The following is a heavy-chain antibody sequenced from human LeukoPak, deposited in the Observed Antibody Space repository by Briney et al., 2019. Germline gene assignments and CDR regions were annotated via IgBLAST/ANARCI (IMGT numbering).Heavy chain of an antibody. Sequence: SETLSLTCYVSGDSVRSYYWSWIRQPPGNGLEWIGYVSSDGTTNYTPSLRRRVIMSVDTAKNHIFLNLTSLTAADTAIYYCARLDCVSDGCYNHWGRGTLVTVSS. CDR3: ARLDCVSDGCYNH. D-gene: IGHD2-15*01. CDR1: GDSVRSYY. V-gene: IGHV4-59*08. CDR2: VSSDGTT. J-gene: IGHJ4*02.